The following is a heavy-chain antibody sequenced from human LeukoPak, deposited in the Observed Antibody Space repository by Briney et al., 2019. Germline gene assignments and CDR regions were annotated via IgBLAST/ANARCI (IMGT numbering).Heavy chain of an antibody. CDR1: GGSFSGYY. J-gene: IGHJ4*02. V-gene: IGHV4-34*01. CDR3: ASPSNYYGSGSYGGY. D-gene: IGHD3-10*01. CDR2: INHSGST. Sequence: PSETLSLTCAVYGGSFSGYYWSWIRQPPGKGLEWIGEINHSGSTNYNPSLKSRVTISVDTSKNQFSLKLSSVTAADTAVYYCASPSNYYGSGSYGGYWGQGTLVTVSS.